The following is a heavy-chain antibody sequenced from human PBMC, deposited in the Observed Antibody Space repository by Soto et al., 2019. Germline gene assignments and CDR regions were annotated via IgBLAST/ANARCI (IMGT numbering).Heavy chain of an antibody. CDR3: AREGGSSSWSRVYYYGMDV. CDR1: GFTFSSYG. V-gene: IGHV3-33*01. CDR2: IWYDGSNK. D-gene: IGHD6-13*01. Sequence: GGSLRLSCAASGFTFSSYGMHWVRQAPGKGLEWVAVIWYDGSNKYYADSVKGRFTISRDNSKNTLYLQMNSLRAEDTAVYYCAREGGSSSWSRVYYYGMDVWGQGTTVTVSS. J-gene: IGHJ6*02.